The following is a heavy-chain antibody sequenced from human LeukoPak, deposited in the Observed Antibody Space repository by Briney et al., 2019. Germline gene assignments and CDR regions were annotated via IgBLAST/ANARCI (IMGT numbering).Heavy chain of an antibody. V-gene: IGHV3-23*01. CDR1: GFTFSSYA. CDR3: AKAEEGFYDILTGYYISESQGNDY. Sequence: PGGSLRLSCAASGFTFSSYAMSWVRQAPGKGLEWVSAISGSGGSTYYADSVKGRFTISRDNSKNTLYLQMNSLRAEDTAVYYCAKAEEGFYDILTGYYISESQGNDYWGQGTLVTVSS. D-gene: IGHD3-9*01. J-gene: IGHJ4*02. CDR2: ISGSGGST.